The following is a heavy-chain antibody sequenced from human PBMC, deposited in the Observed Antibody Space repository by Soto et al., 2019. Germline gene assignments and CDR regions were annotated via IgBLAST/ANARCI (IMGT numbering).Heavy chain of an antibody. Sequence: QVQLQESGPGLVRPSGTLSLTCAVSGGNIRSGDWWSWVRQPPGERPEWIGEIFHSGITNYNPSLKSRVTISVDKSKNQFSLKLSSVTAADSAVYYCARTLYCDDDCFSFDSWGQGTLVTVSS. V-gene: IGHV4-4*02. CDR2: IFHSGIT. D-gene: IGHD2-21*02. CDR3: ARTLYCDDDCFSFDS. J-gene: IGHJ4*02. CDR1: GGNIRSGDW.